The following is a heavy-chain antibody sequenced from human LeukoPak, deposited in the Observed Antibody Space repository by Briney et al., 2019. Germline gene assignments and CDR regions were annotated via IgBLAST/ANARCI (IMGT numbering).Heavy chain of an antibody. J-gene: IGHJ4*02. CDR1: GGSFSGYY. CDR2: INHSGST. CDR3: AGWLVRSGIAY. V-gene: IGHV4-34*01. D-gene: IGHD6-19*01. Sequence: SETLSLTCAVYGGSFSGYYWSWIRQPPGKWLEWIGEINHSGSTNYNPSLKSRVTISVDTSKNQFSLKLSSVTAADTAVYYCAGWLVRSGIAYGGQGTLVTVSS.